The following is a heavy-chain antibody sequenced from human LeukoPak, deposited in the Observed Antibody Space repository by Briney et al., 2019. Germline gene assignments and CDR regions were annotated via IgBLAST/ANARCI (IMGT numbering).Heavy chain of an antibody. V-gene: IGHV3-30-3*01. CDR3: ARDVGNFDY. J-gene: IGHJ4*02. CDR1: GFIFSSYV. CDR2: ISYDGSNK. Sequence: PGGSLRLSCAASGFIFSSYVMHWVRQAPGKGLEWVAVISYDGSNKYYADSVMGRFTISRDNSKNRLYLQMNSLRAEDTAVYYCARDVGNFDYWGQGTLVTVSS.